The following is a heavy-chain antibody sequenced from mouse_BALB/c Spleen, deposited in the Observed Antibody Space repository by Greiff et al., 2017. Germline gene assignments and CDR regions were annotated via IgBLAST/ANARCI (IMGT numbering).Heavy chain of an antibody. CDR2: IWAGGST. V-gene: IGHV2-9*02. CDR1: GFSLTSYG. J-gene: IGHJ4*01. CDR3: ARGGLRGAYYAMDY. Sequence: VKLEESGPGLVAPSQSLSITCTVSGFSLTSYGVHWVRQPPGKGLEWLGVIWAGGSTNYNSALMSRLSISKDNSKSQVFLKMNSLQTDDTAMYYCARGGLRGAYYAMDYWGQGTSVTVSS. D-gene: IGHD2-4*01.